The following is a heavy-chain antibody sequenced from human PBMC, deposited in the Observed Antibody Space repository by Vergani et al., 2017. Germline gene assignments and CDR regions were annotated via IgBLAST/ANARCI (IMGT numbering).Heavy chain of an antibody. V-gene: IGHV3-23*01. J-gene: IGHJ4*02. D-gene: IGHD2/OR15-2a*01. Sequence: EVQLLESGGDLVQPGGSLRLSCTASGFIFSSYAMTWVRQAPGKGLEWVSGISGSGVSTYYADSGKGRFTISRDNSKNTLYLQMNSLRAEDTAVYYCAKDHSRLSYYFEYWGQGTLVTVSS. CDR2: ISGSGVST. CDR1: GFIFSSYA. CDR3: AKDHSRLSYYFEY.